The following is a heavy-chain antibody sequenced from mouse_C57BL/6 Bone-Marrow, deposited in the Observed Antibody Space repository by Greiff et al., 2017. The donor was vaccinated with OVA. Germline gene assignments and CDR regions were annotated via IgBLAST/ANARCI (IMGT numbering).Heavy chain of an antibody. CDR3: APHYYGSSYNYFDY. D-gene: IGHD1-1*01. CDR1: GYTFTDYN. Sequence: VQLQQSGPELVKPGASVKMSCKASGYTFTDYNMHWVKQSHGKSLEWIGYINPNNGGTSYNQKFKGKATLTVNKSSSTAYMELRSLTSEDSAVYYCAPHYYGSSYNYFDYWGQGTTLTVSS. CDR2: INPNNGGT. J-gene: IGHJ2*01. V-gene: IGHV1-22*01.